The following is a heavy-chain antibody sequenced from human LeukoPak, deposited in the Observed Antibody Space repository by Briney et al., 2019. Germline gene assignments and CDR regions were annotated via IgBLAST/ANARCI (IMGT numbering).Heavy chain of an antibody. D-gene: IGHD6-13*01. Sequence: GGSLRLSCAASGFTFSSYVMGWVRQAPGKGLEWVSVIYSGGSTYYADSVKGRFTISRDNSKNTLYLQMNSLRAEDTAVYYCARGGSSWPFDYWGQGTLVTVSS. CDR3: ARGGSSWPFDY. CDR2: IYSGGST. J-gene: IGHJ4*02. CDR1: GFTFSSYV. V-gene: IGHV3-66*01.